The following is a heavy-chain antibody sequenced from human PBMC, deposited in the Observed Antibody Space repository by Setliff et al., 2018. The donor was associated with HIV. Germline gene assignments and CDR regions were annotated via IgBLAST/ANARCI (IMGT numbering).Heavy chain of an antibody. D-gene: IGHD3-3*01. Sequence: SETLSLTCTVSGGSISTYYWSWIRQAPGRGLEWIGYIYYTGRTNYNPSLKSRVTMSLDSSKKQFSLKLSSVTAADTAVYFCARDVRGFTVFAVPRGGFDPWGQGTLVTVSS. CDR3: ARDVRGFTVFAVPRGGFDP. CDR1: GGSISTYY. CDR2: IYYTGRT. J-gene: IGHJ5*02. V-gene: IGHV4-59*01.